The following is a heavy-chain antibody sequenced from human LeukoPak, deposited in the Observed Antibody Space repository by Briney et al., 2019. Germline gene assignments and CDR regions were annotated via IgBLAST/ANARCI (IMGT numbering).Heavy chain of an antibody. CDR1: GFTFSSYA. CDR3: ARDVVGSSNNGMDV. CDR2: ISYDGSNK. V-gene: IGHV3-30-3*01. D-gene: IGHD6-13*01. J-gene: IGHJ6*02. Sequence: GGSLRLSCGTSGFTFSSYAMHWVRQAPGKGLEWVAVISYDGSNKYYADSVKGRFTISRDNSKNTLYLQMNSLRAEDTAVYYCARDVVGSSNNGMDVWGQGTTVTVSS.